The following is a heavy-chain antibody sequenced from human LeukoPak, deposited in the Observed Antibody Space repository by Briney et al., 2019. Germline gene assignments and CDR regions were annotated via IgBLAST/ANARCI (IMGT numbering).Heavy chain of an antibody. J-gene: IGHJ4*02. D-gene: IGHD5-12*01. Sequence: GGSLRLSCVASGFTFNKFGMHWVRQAPGKGLEWVAVISFDASNKVYADSVRGRFAVSRDNSKNTLYLQMNNLRVEDTALYYCAKSIAGYSGYEDYWGQGSLVTVSP. CDR1: GFTFNKFG. CDR3: AKSIAGYSGYEDY. CDR2: ISFDASNK. V-gene: IGHV3-30*18.